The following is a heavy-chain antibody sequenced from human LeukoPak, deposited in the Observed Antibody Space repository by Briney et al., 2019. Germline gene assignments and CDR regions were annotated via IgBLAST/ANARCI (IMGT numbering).Heavy chain of an antibody. Sequence: GSSVKVSCKASGGTFSSYAISWVRQAPGQGLEWMGGIIPIFGTANYAQKFQGRVTITADESTSTAYMELSSLRSEDTAVYYCARGHLVVAATPVHYYYYMDVWGKGTTVTVSS. J-gene: IGHJ6*03. V-gene: IGHV1-69*01. CDR2: IIPIFGTA. CDR3: ARGHLVVAATPVHYYYYMDV. D-gene: IGHD2-15*01. CDR1: GGTFSSYA.